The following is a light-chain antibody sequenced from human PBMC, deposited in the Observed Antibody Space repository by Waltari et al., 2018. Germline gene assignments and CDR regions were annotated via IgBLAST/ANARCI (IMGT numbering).Light chain of an antibody. CDR2: GAS. Sequence: EIVLTQSPGSLSSSPGERVTLSCRASPGVSRASAWYQQKPGQAPMLLIFGASNRATGIPDRFSGSGSETDFSLTISRLEPEDFAVYYCQHYVRLPATFGRGTKVEIK. CDR1: PGVSRAS. V-gene: IGKV3-20*01. J-gene: IGKJ1*01. CDR3: QHYVRLPAT.